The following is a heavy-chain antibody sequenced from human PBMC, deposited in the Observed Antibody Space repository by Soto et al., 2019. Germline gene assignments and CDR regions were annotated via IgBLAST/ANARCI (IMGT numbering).Heavy chain of an antibody. V-gene: IGHV3-74*01. Sequence: PGGSLRLSCEVSGFTFSSYWMHWVRQAPGKGLVWVSHINNDGSDTTYADSVKGRFTISRDNSKNTLYLQMNSLRAEDTAVYYCARDRVAANDAFDIWGQGTMVTVSS. CDR3: ARDRVAANDAFDI. D-gene: IGHD2-15*01. CDR2: INNDGSDT. J-gene: IGHJ3*02. CDR1: GFTFSSYW.